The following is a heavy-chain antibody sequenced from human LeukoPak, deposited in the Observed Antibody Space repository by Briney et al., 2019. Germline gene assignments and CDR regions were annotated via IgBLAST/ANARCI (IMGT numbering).Heavy chain of an antibody. Sequence: SETLSLTCAVYGGSFSGYYWSWIRQPPRKGLEWIGEINHSGSTNYNPSLKSRVTISVDTSKNQFSLKLSSVTAADTAVYYCARARIAVAGTIGDSRVDFDYWGQGTLVTVSS. CDR2: INHSGST. CDR3: ARARIAVAGTIGDSRVDFDY. J-gene: IGHJ4*02. CDR1: GGSFSGYY. V-gene: IGHV4-34*01. D-gene: IGHD6-19*01.